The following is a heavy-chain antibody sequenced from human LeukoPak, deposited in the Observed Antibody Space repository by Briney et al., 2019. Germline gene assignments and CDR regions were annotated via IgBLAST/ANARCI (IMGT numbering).Heavy chain of an antibody. Sequence: GGSLRLSCAASGFTFGNYAMHWVRQAPGKGLEWLSIISWNSGYIGYADSVKGRFTISRDNAKKSLDLQMNSLTAEDTAFYYCAKVRGTYRSGYFFDYWGQGTLVTVSS. V-gene: IGHV3-9*01. CDR3: AKVRGTYRSGYFFDY. CDR1: GFTFGNYA. J-gene: IGHJ4*02. D-gene: IGHD6-19*01. CDR2: ISWNSGYI.